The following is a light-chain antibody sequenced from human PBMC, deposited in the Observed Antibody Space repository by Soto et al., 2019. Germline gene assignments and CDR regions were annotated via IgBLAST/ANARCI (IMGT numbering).Light chain of an antibody. CDR2: GAS. Sequence: EIVMTQSPATLSVSPGERATLSCRASQSVSSNLAWYQQKPGQAPRLLIYGASTRATGIPARFSGSGSGTEFTPTISSLQSEDFEVYYCQQSNNWPRTLGQGTKVDIK. V-gene: IGKV3-15*01. CDR1: QSVSSN. CDR3: QQSNNWPRT. J-gene: IGKJ1*01.